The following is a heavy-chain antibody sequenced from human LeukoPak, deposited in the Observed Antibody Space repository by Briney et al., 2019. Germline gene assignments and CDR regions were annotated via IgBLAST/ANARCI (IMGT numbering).Heavy chain of an antibody. V-gene: IGHV1-8*01. Sequence: ASVTVSCKASGYTFTSYDINWVRQAPGQGLEWMGWMNPNSGNTGYAQKFQGRVTMTRNTSISTAYMELSSLRSEDTAVYYCARTYYDFWSGLEEAFDIWGQGTMVTVSS. D-gene: IGHD3-3*01. CDR1: GYTFTSYD. CDR2: MNPNSGNT. CDR3: ARTYYDFWSGLEEAFDI. J-gene: IGHJ3*02.